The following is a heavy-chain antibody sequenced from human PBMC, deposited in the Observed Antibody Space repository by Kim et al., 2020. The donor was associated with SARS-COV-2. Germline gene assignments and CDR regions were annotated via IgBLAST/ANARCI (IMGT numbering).Heavy chain of an antibody. V-gene: IGHV1-24*01. CDR3: ATDLMSVGARGY. J-gene: IGHJ4*02. Sequence: IYAQKFQGRVTMTEDTSTDTAYMELSSLRSEDTAVYYCATDLMSVGARGYWGQGTLVTVSS. D-gene: IGHD1-26*01.